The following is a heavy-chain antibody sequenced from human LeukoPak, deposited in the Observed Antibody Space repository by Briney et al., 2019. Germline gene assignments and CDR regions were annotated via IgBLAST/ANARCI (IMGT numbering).Heavy chain of an antibody. V-gene: IGHV1-18*01. Sequence: ASVKVSCKASGYTFTSYGISWVRQAPGQGLEWMGWISAYNGNTNYAQKLQGRVTMTTDTSTSTAYMELRSLRSDDTAVYYCARAPSRIFGVVLGAFDIWGQGTMVTVSS. CDR3: ARAPSRIFGVVLGAFDI. D-gene: IGHD3-3*01. CDR1: GYTFTSYG. CDR2: ISAYNGNT. J-gene: IGHJ3*02.